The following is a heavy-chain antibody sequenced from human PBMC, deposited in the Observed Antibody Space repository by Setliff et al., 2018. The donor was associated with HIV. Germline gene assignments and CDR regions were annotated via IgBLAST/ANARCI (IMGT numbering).Heavy chain of an antibody. D-gene: IGHD3-22*01. Sequence: ASVKVSCKASGYTFSSNYMHWVRQAPGQGLEWMGIINPSGGSAAYAEKFRGRVTMTSDTSTNIVYMELRSLRSEETAVFYCARDGGDGSGYYYADYWGQGTLVTVSS. V-gene: IGHV1-46*01. J-gene: IGHJ4*02. CDR3: ARDGGDGSGYYYADY. CDR2: INPSGGSA. CDR1: GYTFSSNY.